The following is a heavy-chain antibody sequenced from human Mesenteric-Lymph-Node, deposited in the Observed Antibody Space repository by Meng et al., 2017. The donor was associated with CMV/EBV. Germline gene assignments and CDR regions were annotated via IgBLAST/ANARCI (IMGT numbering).Heavy chain of an antibody. Sequence: SCKAFGYSFTTYAMHWVRQAPGQRLEWMGWINTGRATYAQKMQDRVTMTSDRSTNTAHMELTSLTSDDTAMYYCATATGGSGSYVDYWGQGTLVTVSS. CDR1: GYSFTTYA. V-gene: IGHV1-3*04. CDR3: ATATGGSGSYVDY. D-gene: IGHD3-10*01. J-gene: IGHJ4*02. CDR2: INTGRA.